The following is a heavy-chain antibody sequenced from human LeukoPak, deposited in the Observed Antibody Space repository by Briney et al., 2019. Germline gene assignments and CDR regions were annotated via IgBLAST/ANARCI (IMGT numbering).Heavy chain of an antibody. CDR3: ARDRRDGPWFDY. J-gene: IGHJ4*02. Sequence: GTLRLSCAASGFTFSNYGMIWIRQPPGKGLEWIGEINHSGSTNYNPSLKSRVTISVDTSKNQFSLKLSSVTAADTAVYYCARDRRDGPWFDYWGQGTLVTVSS. D-gene: IGHD5-24*01. CDR1: GFTFSNYG. CDR2: INHSGST. V-gene: IGHV4-34*01.